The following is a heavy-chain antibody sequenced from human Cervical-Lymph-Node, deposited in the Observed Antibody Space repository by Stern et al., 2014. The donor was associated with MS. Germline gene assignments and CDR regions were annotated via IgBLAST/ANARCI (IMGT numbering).Heavy chain of an antibody. J-gene: IGHJ4*02. CDR1: GAPITTNH. CDR2: VHYSGSS. CDR3: ASCDGYSFAS. V-gene: IGHV4-59*08. D-gene: IGHD4-17*01. Sequence: VQLVESGPGLVKPSETLSLTCVVSGAPITTNHWSWIRQSTGKGLEWIANVHYSGSSSYNPALQSRVTTAIDTSPKQFSLSLSSVTAADTAVYFCASCDGYSFASWGQGTLVTVSS.